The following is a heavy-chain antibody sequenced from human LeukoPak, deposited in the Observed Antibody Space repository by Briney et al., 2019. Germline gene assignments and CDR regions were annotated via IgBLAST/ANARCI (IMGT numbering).Heavy chain of an antibody. Sequence: NPSETLSLTCTVSGYSISSGYYWGWIRQPPGKGLEWNGSIYHSGSTYYNPSLKSRVTISVDTSKNQFSLSLRSLTAADTAVYYCARQSCVGGSCYLENWIDPWGQGTLVTVSS. CDR1: GYSISSGYY. CDR3: ARQSCVGGSCYLENWIDP. CDR2: IYHSGST. D-gene: IGHD2-15*01. J-gene: IGHJ5*02. V-gene: IGHV4-38-2*02.